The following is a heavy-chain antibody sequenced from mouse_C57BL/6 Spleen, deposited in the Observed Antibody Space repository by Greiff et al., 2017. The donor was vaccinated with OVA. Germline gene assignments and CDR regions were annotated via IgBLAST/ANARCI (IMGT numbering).Heavy chain of an antibody. D-gene: IGHD2-3*01. CDR1: GFTFSDYG. CDR2: ISSGSSTI. J-gene: IGHJ1*03. Sequence: EVMLVESGGGLVKPGGSLKLSCAASGFTFSDYGMHWVRQAPEKGLEWVAYISSGSSTIYYADTVKGRFTISRDNAKNTLFLQMTSLRSEDTALYYWARDGYYLRGYFDDWGTGTTVTVSS. CDR3: ARDGYYLRGYFDD. V-gene: IGHV5-17*01.